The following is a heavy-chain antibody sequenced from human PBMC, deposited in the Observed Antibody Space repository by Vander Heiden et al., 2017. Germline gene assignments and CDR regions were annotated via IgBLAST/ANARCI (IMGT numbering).Heavy chain of an antibody. CDR2: IDPSDSYT. CDR3: ARLSANYYGTDWHFDL. D-gene: IGHD1-26*01. Sequence: EVQLVPSGAEVKKPGESLKISCKGSGYTFRNYWINWVRQKPGKGLGWLGRIDPSDSYTNYSPSFQGHVTISVDNSISTAYLQWGSLKASDSGMYFCARLSANYYGTDWHFDLWGRGTLVTVSS. V-gene: IGHV5-10-1*03. J-gene: IGHJ2*01. CDR1: GYTFRNYW.